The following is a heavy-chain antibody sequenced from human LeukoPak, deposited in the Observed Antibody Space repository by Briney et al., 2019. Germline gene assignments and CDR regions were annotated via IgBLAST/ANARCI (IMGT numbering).Heavy chain of an antibody. Sequence: SETLSLTRTVSGNSLSSGDNYWGWLRQPAGRGREWFGRIYTSGSTNYSPSLTSRVTISGDTSKNQFSLRLSSVTAADTAVYYCARASYSYDINGWVPFDYWGQGTLVTVSS. J-gene: IGHJ4*02. D-gene: IGHD3-22*01. CDR3: ARASYSYDINGWVPFDY. CDR2: IYTSGST. CDR1: GNSLSSGDNY. V-gene: IGHV4-61*02.